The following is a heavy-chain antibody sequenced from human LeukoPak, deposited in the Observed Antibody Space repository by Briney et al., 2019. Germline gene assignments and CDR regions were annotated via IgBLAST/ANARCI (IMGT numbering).Heavy chain of an antibody. J-gene: IGHJ4*02. D-gene: IGHD2/OR15-2a*01. CDR2: INSDGSWA. CDR3: VSFYEAY. V-gene: IGHV3-74*01. CDR1: GNYW. Sequence: GGSLRLSCAASGNYWMHWVRQAPGKGLVWVSHINSDGSWASYADSVKGRFTISKDNAKNTVYLQMNNLRAEDTAVYYCVSFYEAYWGRGTLVTVSS.